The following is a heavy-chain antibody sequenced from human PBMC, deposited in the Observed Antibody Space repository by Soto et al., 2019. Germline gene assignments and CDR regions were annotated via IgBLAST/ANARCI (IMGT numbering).Heavy chain of an antibody. CDR1: GYTFTSYA. Sequence: QVQLVQSGAAVINPGASVRLSCKTSGYTFTSYAMHWVRQAPGQRLEWMGWINAGNGNTKYSQRFQGRVTISRDTPANTAYMELSSLTSEDPGVYYWARDGYGGSYFPPRSAPWAQEPLVTVSS. CDR3: ARDGYGGSYFPPRSAP. CDR2: INAGNGNT. D-gene: IGHD1-26*01. J-gene: IGHJ5*02. V-gene: IGHV1-3*01.